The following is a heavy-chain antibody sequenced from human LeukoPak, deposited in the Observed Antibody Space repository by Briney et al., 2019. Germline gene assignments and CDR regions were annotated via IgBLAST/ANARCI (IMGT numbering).Heavy chain of an antibody. D-gene: IGHD6-13*01. CDR2: IYYSGST. V-gene: IGHV4-59*01. CDR1: GGSMSGYF. J-gene: IGHJ1*01. Sequence: SETLSLTCTVSGGSMSGYFWSWIRQPPGKGLEWIGYIYYSGSTNYNPSLRSRVAISVDTSKNQFSLKLSSVTAADTAVYYCARSITSSWYGDFQHWGQGTLVTVSS. CDR3: ARSITSSWYGDFQH.